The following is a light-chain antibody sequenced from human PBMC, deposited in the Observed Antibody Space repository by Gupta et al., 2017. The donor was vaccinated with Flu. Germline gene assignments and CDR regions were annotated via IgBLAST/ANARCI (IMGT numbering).Light chain of an antibody. CDR3: QTRANGMV. CDR2: ITSDGRH. V-gene: IGLV4-69*01. CDR1: SGHRHDA. Sequence: QVVVTQPPSASASLGASLKLSCSPSSGHRHDAIAWHQLQPEKGPRYLMTITSDGRHTKGDGISDRFSGSSSRAERYLTISSLRAEDEADYFCQTRANGMVFGGGTKLTVL. J-gene: IGLJ3*02.